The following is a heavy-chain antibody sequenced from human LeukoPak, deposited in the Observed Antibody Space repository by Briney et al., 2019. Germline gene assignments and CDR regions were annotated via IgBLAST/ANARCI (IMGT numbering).Heavy chain of an antibody. V-gene: IGHV3-23*01. CDR3: ARALNSGSYLGFDY. D-gene: IGHD1-26*01. Sequence: GGSLRLSCAASGFTLSSYAMSWVRQAPGKGLEWVTAISGSGGSTYYADSVKGRFTISRDNSKNTLYLQMNSLRAEDTAVYYCARALNSGSYLGFDYWGQGTLVTVSS. CDR2: ISGSGGST. J-gene: IGHJ4*02. CDR1: GFTLSSYA.